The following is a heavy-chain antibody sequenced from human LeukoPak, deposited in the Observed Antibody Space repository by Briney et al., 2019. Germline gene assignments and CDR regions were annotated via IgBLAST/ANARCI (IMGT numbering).Heavy chain of an antibody. CDR2: ISAYNGNT. CDR3: ARDKASGGLSWIQLWSDRFDY. CDR1: GYTFTSYG. Sequence: ASVKVSCKASGYTFTSYGISWVRQAPGQGLEWMGWISAYNGNTNYAQKLQGRVTMTTDTSTSTAYMELRSLRSDDTAVYYCARDKASGGLSWIQLWSDRFDYWGQGTLGTVSS. D-gene: IGHD5-18*01. V-gene: IGHV1-18*01. J-gene: IGHJ4*02.